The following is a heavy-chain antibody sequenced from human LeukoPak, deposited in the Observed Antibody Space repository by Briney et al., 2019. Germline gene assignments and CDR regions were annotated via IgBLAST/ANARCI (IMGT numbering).Heavy chain of an antibody. CDR1: GFTFSDHY. J-gene: IGHJ4*02. CDR3: ARVGGYSGYDSPLGIYFDY. V-gene: IGHV3-11*06. CDR2: ISSSSSYT. Sequence: PGGSLRLSCAASGFTFSDHYMSWIRQAPGKGLEWVSYISSSSSYTNYADSVKGRFTISRDNAKNSLYLQMNSLRAEDTAVYYCARVGGYSGYDSPLGIYFDYWGQGTLVTVSS. D-gene: IGHD5-12*01.